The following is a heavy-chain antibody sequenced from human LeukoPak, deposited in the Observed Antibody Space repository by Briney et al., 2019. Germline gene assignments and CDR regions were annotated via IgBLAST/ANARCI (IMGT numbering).Heavy chain of an antibody. J-gene: IGHJ4*02. CDR1: GYTFTGYY. D-gene: IGHD6-13*01. CDR2: INPDSGGT. CDR3: ARAPYSSSWPHDY. Sequence: ASVKVSCKASGYTFTGYYMHWVRQAPGQGLEWMGWINPDSGGTNYAQKFQGRVTMTRDTSISTAYMELSRLRSDDTAVYYCARAPYSSSWPHDYWGQGTLVTVSS. V-gene: IGHV1-2*02.